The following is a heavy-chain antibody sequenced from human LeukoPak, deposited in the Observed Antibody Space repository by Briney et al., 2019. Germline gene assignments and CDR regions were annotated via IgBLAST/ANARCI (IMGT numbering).Heavy chain of an antibody. Sequence: SETLSLTCAVYGGSFSGYYWSWIRQPPGKGLEWIGEINHSGSTNYNPSLKSRVTISVDASKNQFSLKLSSVTAADTAVYYCARSRPPGGDDYWGQGTLVTVSS. J-gene: IGHJ4*02. CDR2: INHSGST. CDR1: GGSFSGYY. V-gene: IGHV4-34*01. D-gene: IGHD2-21*02. CDR3: ARSRPPGGDDY.